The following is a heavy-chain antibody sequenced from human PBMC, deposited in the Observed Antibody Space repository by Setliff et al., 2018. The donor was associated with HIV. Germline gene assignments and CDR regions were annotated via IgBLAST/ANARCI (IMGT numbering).Heavy chain of an antibody. Sequence: ASVKVSCKTSGYTFTSYGISWVRQAPGQGLEWMGWISANNGNTNYAQKFQGRVTMTTDTTTSTAYMELRSLRSDDTAVYYCARDAPAEYYDFWSGYHELTFYLDYWGQGSLVTVSS. CDR2: ISANNGNT. D-gene: IGHD3-3*01. V-gene: IGHV1-18*01. J-gene: IGHJ4*02. CDR1: GYTFTSYG. CDR3: ARDAPAEYYDFWSGYHELTFYLDY.